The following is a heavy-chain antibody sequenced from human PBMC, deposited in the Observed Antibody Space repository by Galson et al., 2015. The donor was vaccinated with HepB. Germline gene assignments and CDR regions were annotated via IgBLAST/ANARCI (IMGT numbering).Heavy chain of an antibody. CDR2: IIPIFGTA. CDR1: GGTFSSYA. Sequence: SCKASGGTFSSYAISWVRQAPGQGLEWMGGIIPIFGTANYAQKFQGRVTITADESTSTAYMELSSLRSEDTAVYYCARDMNFWSGYYHFDYWGQGTLVTVSS. J-gene: IGHJ4*02. CDR3: ARDMNFWSGYYHFDY. V-gene: IGHV1-69*01. D-gene: IGHD3-3*01.